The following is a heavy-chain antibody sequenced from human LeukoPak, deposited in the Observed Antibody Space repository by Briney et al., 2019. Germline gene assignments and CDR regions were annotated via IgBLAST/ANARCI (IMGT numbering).Heavy chain of an antibody. Sequence: SETLSLTCTASGGSISSSNYYWAWIRQPPGKGLEWIGTFYYNGNTYYNPSLKSRVTISVDTSKNQFSLNLTSVTAADTAVYYCARDRRPDYWGQGTLVTVSS. CDR1: GGSISSSNYY. D-gene: IGHD6-25*01. CDR3: ARDRRPDY. J-gene: IGHJ4*02. CDR2: FYYNGNT. V-gene: IGHV4-39*07.